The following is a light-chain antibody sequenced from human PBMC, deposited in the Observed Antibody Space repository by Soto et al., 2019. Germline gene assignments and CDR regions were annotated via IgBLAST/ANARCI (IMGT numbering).Light chain of an antibody. CDR3: QQYNSYPYT. CDR1: QSISSY. Sequence: DIPMTQSPSSLSASVGDRVTITCRASQSISSYLNWYQQKPGKAPKLLIYAASSLESGVPSRFSGSGSGTEFTLTISSLQPDEFATYYCQQYNSYPYTFGQGTKLEIK. CDR2: AAS. J-gene: IGKJ2*01. V-gene: IGKV1-39*01.